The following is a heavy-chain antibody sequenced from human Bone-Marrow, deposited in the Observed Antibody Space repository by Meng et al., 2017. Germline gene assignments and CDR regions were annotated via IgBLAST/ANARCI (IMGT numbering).Heavy chain of an antibody. Sequence: GSLRLSCTVSGGSISSSSYYWGWIRQPPGKGLERIGSIYYSGSTYYNPSLKSRVTISVDTSKNQFSLKLNSVTAADTAVYYCASSKSRARDAFDIWGQGTMVTVSS. CDR2: IYYSGST. D-gene: IGHD6-13*01. V-gene: IGHV4-39*07. CDR3: ASSKSRARDAFDI. CDR1: GGSISSSSYY. J-gene: IGHJ3*02.